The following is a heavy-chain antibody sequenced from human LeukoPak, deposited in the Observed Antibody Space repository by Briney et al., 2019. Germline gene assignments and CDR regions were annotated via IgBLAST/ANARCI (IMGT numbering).Heavy chain of an antibody. CDR2: IYYSGST. D-gene: IGHD3-10*01. CDR3: ARVEQPITHYYYYYYMDV. V-gene: IGHV4-59*01. J-gene: IGHJ6*03. Sequence: PSETLSLTCTVSGGSISSYYWSWIRQPPGKGLEWIGYIYYSGSTNYNPSLKSRVTISVDTSKNQFSLKLSSVTAADTAVYYCARVEQPITHYYYYYYMDVWGKGTTVTVSS. CDR1: GGSISSYY.